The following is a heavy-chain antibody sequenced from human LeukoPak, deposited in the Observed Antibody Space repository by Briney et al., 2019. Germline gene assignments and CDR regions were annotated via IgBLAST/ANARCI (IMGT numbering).Heavy chain of an antibody. J-gene: IGHJ3*02. CDR2: ISWNSGST. CDR3: AKSRLRYCSGGSCSGAFDI. CDR1: GFTFDDYA. D-gene: IGHD2-15*01. V-gene: IGHV3-23*01. Sequence: GGSLRLSCAASGFTFDDYAMHWVRQAPGKGLEWVSGISWNSGSTYYADSVKGRFTISRDNSKNTLYLQMNSLRAEDTAVYYCAKSRLRYCSGGSCSGAFDIWGQGTMVTVSS.